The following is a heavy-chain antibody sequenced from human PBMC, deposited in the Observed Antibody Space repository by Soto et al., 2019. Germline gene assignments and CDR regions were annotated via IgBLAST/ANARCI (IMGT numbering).Heavy chain of an antibody. CDR2: IYYSGST. V-gene: IGHV4-31*03. CDR1: GGSISSGGYY. Sequence: SETLSLTCTVSGGSISSGGYYWSWIRQHPGKGLEWIGYIYYSGSTYYNPSLKSRVTISVDTSKNQFSLKLSSVTAADTAVYYCARVPSYYYYYGMDVWGQGTTVTVSS. J-gene: IGHJ6*02. CDR3: ARVPSYYYYYGMDV.